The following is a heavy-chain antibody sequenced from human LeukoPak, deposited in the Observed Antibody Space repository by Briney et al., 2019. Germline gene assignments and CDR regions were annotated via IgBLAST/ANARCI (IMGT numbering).Heavy chain of an antibody. V-gene: IGHV3-11*01. Sequence: PGGSLRLSRAASGFTFSDYYMSWIRQAPGKGLEWVSYISSSGSTIYYADSVKGRFTISRDNAKHSLYLQMNSLRAEGTAVYYCARVAYCGGDCYPYYFDYWGQGTLVTVSS. CDR3: ARVAYCGGDCYPYYFDY. CDR1: GFTFSDYY. J-gene: IGHJ4*02. CDR2: ISSSGSTI. D-gene: IGHD2-21*02.